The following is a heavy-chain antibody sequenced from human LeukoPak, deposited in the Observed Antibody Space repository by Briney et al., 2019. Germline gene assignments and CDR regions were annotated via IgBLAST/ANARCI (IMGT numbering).Heavy chain of an antibody. CDR3: ARQITTMTSNWFDP. D-gene: IGHD3-22*01. Sequence: GGSLRLSCAASGFTFRCSWMHWVRQAPGKGLEWVSVIYSGGSTYYADSVKGRFTISRDNSKNTLYLQMNSLRAEDTAVYYCARQITTMTSNWFDPWGQGTLVTVSS. CDR1: GFTFRCSW. CDR2: IYSGGST. J-gene: IGHJ5*02. V-gene: IGHV3-66*04.